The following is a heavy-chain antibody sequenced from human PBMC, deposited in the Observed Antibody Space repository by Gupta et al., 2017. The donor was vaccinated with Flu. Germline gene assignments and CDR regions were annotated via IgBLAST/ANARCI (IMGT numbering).Heavy chain of an antibody. Sequence: EVQLLESGGGLVQPGGSLRLSCAASGCTCSSYAMSWVRQAPGKGLEWVSAIRGSGGSTYYADSVKGRFTISRDNSKNTLYLQMNSLRAEDTAVYYCAKAPVRIAVAGTGYFDYWGQGTLVTVSS. D-gene: IGHD6-19*01. V-gene: IGHV3-23*01. J-gene: IGHJ4*02. CDR3: AKAPVRIAVAGTGYFDY. CDR2: IRGSGGST. CDR1: GCTCSSYA.